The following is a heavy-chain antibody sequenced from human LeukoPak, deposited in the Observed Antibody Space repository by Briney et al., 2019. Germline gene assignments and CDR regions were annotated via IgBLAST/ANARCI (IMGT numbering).Heavy chain of an antibody. D-gene: IGHD3-22*01. CDR3: ARGDGAYYYDSSGYYPSLYFDY. CDR2: IYYSGST. Sequence: KPSETLSLTCTVSGGSISSSSYYWGWIRQPPGKGLEWIGYIYYSGSTNSNPSLKSRVTISVDTSKNQFSLKLSSVTAADTAVYYCARGDGAYYYDSSGYYPSLYFDYWGQGTLVTVSS. CDR1: GGSISSSSYY. V-gene: IGHV4-61*05. J-gene: IGHJ4*02.